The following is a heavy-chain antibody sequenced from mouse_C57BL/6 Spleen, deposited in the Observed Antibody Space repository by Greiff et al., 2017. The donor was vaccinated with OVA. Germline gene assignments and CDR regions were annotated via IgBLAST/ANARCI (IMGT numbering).Heavy chain of an antibody. J-gene: IGHJ2*01. CDR2: IYPGSGST. CDR1: GYTFTSYW. D-gene: IGHD3-2*02. V-gene: IGHV1-55*01. CDR3: GRGETTQAAGDY. Sequence: QVQLQQSGAELVKPGASVKMSCKASGYTFTSYWITWVKQRPGQGLEWIGVIYPGSGSTNYNEKFKSKATLTVDTSSSTAYMQLSSLTSEASAVYYCGRGETTQAAGDYWGQGTTLTVSS.